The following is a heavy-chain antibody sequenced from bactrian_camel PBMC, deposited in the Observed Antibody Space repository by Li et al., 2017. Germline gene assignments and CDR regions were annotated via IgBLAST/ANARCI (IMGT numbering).Heavy chain of an antibody. J-gene: IGHJ6*01. CDR2: IDSDGAI. CDR1: TWKYSTYC. CDR3: AARFQGGFGYGGLCTDVPADFPY. V-gene: IGHV3S42*01. D-gene: IGHD5*01. Sequence: VQLVESGGGSVEAGGSLKLSCARSTWKYSTYCMGWFRQAPGKERERVARIDSDGAIRYADSVKGRFAIAKGQAKHTLYLQMNSLKPDDTATYYCAARFQGGFGYGGLCTDVPADFPYWGQGTQVTVS.